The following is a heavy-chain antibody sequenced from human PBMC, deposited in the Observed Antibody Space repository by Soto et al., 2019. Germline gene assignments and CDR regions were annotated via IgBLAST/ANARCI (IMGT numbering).Heavy chain of an antibody. CDR1: GYTLTELS. V-gene: IGHV1-24*01. Sequence: GASVKVSCKVSGYTLTELSMHWVQQAPGKGLEWMGGFDPEDGETIYAQKFQGRVTMTEDTSTDTAYMELSSLRSEDTAVYYCATGHAGTMVRGTHYWGQGTLVTVSS. D-gene: IGHD3-10*01. J-gene: IGHJ4*02. CDR3: ATGHAGTMVRGTHY. CDR2: FDPEDGET.